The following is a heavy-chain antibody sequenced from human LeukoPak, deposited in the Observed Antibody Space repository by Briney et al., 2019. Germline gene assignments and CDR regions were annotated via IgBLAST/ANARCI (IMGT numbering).Heavy chain of an antibody. CDR3: ARRGGSGRAFDY. CDR1: GASISGGTYY. J-gene: IGHJ4*02. V-gene: IGHV4-39*01. CDR2: IYYTGST. Sequence: SETLSLTCSVSGASISGGTYYWGWIRQPPGKGLEWIGSIYYTGSTYDNPSLKSRVTISVDTSKNQSSLKLSSVTAADTAVYYCARRGGSGRAFDYWGQGALVTVSS. D-gene: IGHD1-26*01.